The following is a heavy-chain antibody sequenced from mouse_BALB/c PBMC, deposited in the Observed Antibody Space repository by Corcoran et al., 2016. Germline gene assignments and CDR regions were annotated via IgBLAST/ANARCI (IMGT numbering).Heavy chain of an antibody. CDR1: GFNIKDTY. CDR3: ARRGDDGRFDY. V-gene: IGHV14-3*02. CDR2: LDPANGNT. J-gene: IGHJ2*01. Sequence: EVQLQQSGAELVKPGASVKLSCTASGFNIKDTYMHWVKQRPEQGLEWIGRLDPANGNTNYDPKFQGKATITADTSSNTAYLQLSSQTSEDTAVYYCARRGDDGRFDYGGQGTTLTVAS. D-gene: IGHD2-12*01.